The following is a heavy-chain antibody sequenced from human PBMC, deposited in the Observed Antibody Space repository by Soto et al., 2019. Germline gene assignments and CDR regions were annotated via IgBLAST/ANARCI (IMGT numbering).Heavy chain of an antibody. CDR3: AIWNARRNILDY. Sequence: SEPLSLTCAVYGGSFSGYYWSWIRQPPGEGLEWIGEINHSGSTNYNPSLKSRVTISVDTSKNQFSLKLSSVTAADTAVYYCAIWNARRNILDYWGQGTLVTVSS. D-gene: IGHD1-1*01. CDR1: GGSFSGYY. CDR2: INHSGST. V-gene: IGHV4-34*01. J-gene: IGHJ4*02.